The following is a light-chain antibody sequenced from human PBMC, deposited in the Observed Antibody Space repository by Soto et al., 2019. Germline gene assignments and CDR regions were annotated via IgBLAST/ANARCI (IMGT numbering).Light chain of an antibody. CDR2: EVS. V-gene: IGLV2-8*01. J-gene: IGLJ1*01. CDR1: SSDVGGYNY. Sequence: QSVLTQPPSPSGSPGQSVTISCTGTSSDVGGYNYVSWYQQQPGKAPKLMIYEVSKRPSGVPDRFSGSKSGNTASLTVSGLQAEDEAEYYCSSYAGSNYFYGFGTGTKVTVL. CDR3: SSYAGSNYFYG.